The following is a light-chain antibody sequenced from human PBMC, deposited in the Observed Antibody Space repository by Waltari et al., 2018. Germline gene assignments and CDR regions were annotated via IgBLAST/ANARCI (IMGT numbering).Light chain of an antibody. J-gene: IGLJ2*01. CDR2: DVS. Sequence: QSALTQPASVSGSPGQSITISCTGTRSDVGGYNYVSWYQQHPGKAPKLMIYDVSNRPSGVANRFSGSKSGNTASLTISGLQAEDEADYYCSSYISSSTLELFGGGTSLTVL. V-gene: IGLV2-14*03. CDR3: SSYISSSTLEL. CDR1: RSDVGGYNY.